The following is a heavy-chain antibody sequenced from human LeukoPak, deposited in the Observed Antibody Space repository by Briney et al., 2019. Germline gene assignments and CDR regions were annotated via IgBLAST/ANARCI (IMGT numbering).Heavy chain of an antibody. D-gene: IGHD5-18*01. J-gene: IGHJ3*02. CDR2: IKQDGSEK. CDR1: GFTFSSYW. CDR3: ARGGSSYGSRAFDN. Sequence: GGSLRLSCAASGFTFSSYWMSWVRQAPGKGLEWVANIKQDGSEKYYVDSVKGRFTISRDNAKNSLYLQMNSLRAEDTAVYYCARGGSSYGSRAFDNWGQGTMVTVSS. V-gene: IGHV3-7*01.